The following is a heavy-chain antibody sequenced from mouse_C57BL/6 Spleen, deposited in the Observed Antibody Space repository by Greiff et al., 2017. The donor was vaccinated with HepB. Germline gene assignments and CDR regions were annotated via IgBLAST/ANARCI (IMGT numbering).Heavy chain of an antibody. CDR3: ARRGGSSSWYFDV. Sequence: QVQLQQPGAELVKHGASVKLSCKASGYTFTSYWMHWVKQRPGQGLEWIGMIHPNSGSTNYNEKFKSKATLTVDKSSSTAYMQLSSLTSEDSAVDDWARRGGSSSWYFDVWGTGTTVTVSS. D-gene: IGHD1-1*01. CDR1: GYTFTSYW. CDR2: IHPNSGST. J-gene: IGHJ1*03. V-gene: IGHV1-64*01.